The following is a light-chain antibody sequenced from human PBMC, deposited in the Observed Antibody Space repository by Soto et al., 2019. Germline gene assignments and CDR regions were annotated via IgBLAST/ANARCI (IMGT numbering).Light chain of an antibody. CDR3: CSHSASIHWV. J-gene: IGLJ7*01. CDR2: EVL. V-gene: IGLV2-14*03. Sequence: QSVLTQPASVSGSPGQSITISCTGTNSDVGGYNFVSWYQQHPGNAPKLIIHEVLNRPSGVSSRFSGSKSGNTASLTISGLQAEDDAVYYCCSHSASIHWVFGGGTQLTVL. CDR1: NSDVGGYNF.